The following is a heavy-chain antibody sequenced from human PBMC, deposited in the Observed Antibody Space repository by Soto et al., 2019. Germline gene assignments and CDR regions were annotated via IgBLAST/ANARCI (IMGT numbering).Heavy chain of an antibody. Sequence: QVQLVQSGAEVKKPGASVKVSCKAFGYSFSTYGITWVRQAPGQGLEWMGWISAYNGDTTYAQILQGRDTMTTDTATSTANKELRSRRADDTAGYYCAGDRYNLYNNDDYDGRDVWGQGTTVTVSS. D-gene: IGHD1-1*01. J-gene: IGHJ6*02. CDR3: AGDRYNLYNNDDYDGRDV. V-gene: IGHV1-18*01. CDR2: ISAYNGDT. CDR1: GYSFSTYG.